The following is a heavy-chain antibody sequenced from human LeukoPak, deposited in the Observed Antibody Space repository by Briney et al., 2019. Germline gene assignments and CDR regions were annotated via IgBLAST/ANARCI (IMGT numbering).Heavy chain of an antibody. CDR2: ISSSTTNM. J-gene: IGHJ4*02. CDR3: AREYSSSSGRSFDY. V-gene: IGHV3-48*01. D-gene: IGHD6-6*01. CDR1: GFIFSTYS. Sequence: GGSLRLSCAASGFIFSTYSMNWVRQAPGKGLEWVSYISSSTTNMYYADSVKGRFTISRDNAKNSLYLQMSSLRAEDTAVYYCAREYSSSSGRSFDYWGQGTLVTVSS.